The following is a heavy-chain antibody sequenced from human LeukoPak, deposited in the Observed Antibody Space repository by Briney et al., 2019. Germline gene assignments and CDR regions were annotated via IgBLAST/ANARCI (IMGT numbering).Heavy chain of an antibody. CDR2: IYSGGST. J-gene: IGHJ4*02. V-gene: IGHV3-53*01. CDR3: AKGYNYAYEY. D-gene: IGHD5-18*01. CDR1: GFTVSSSY. Sequence: PGXXXXLSCAASGFTVSSSYMSWVRQAPGKGVEWVSLIYSGGSTYYSASVKGRFTISRDNSKNTLYLQMNSLTPEDTAVYYCAKGYNYAYEYWGQGTLVTVSS.